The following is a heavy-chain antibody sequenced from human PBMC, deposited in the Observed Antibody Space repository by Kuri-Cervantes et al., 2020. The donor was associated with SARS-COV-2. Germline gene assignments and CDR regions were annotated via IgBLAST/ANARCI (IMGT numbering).Heavy chain of an antibody. V-gene: IGHV4-38-2*01. CDR2: IYYSGST. D-gene: IGHD4/OR15-4a*01. CDR1: GYSISSGYY. Sequence: GSLRLSCAVSGYSISSGYYWGWIRQPPGKGLEWIGYIYYSGSTNYNPSFKSRVTISVDTSKNQFSLKLSSVTAADTAMYFCARQDVTMAMMTINYYYYYYMDVWGKGTTVTVSS. J-gene: IGHJ6*03. CDR3: ARQDVTMAMMTINYYYYYYMDV.